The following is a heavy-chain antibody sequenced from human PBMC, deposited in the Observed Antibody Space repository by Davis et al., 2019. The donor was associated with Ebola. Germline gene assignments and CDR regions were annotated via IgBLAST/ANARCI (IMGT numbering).Heavy chain of an antibody. CDR2: ISYDGSNK. J-gene: IGHJ4*02. V-gene: IGHV3-30*03. Sequence: GESLKISCAASGFTFSSYGMHWVRQAPGKGLEWVAVISYDGSNKYYADSVKGRFTISRDNSKNTLYLQMNSLRAEDTAVYYCARDVDSSGYRNTEIDYWGQGTLVTVSS. CDR3: ARDVDSSGYRNTEIDY. CDR1: GFTFSSYG. D-gene: IGHD3-22*01.